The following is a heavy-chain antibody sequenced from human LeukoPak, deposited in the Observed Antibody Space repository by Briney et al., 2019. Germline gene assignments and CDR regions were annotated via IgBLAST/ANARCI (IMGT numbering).Heavy chain of an antibody. CDR2: ISPNSGGT. Sequence: ASVKVSCKASGYTFTGYYIHWVRQAPGQGLEWMGWISPNSGGTNYAQKFQGRVTMTRDTSISTAYMELSRLRSDDTAVYYCARGRWELDAFDIWGQGTMVIVSS. V-gene: IGHV1-2*02. CDR3: ARGRWELDAFDI. CDR1: GYTFTGYY. D-gene: IGHD1-26*01. J-gene: IGHJ3*02.